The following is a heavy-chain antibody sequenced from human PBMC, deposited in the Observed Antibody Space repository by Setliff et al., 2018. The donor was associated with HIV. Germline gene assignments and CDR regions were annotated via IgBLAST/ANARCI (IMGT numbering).Heavy chain of an antibody. CDR2: IIPILNTA. D-gene: IGHD3-10*02. J-gene: IGHJ6*03. V-gene: IGHV1-69*11. CDR1: GGTFPGYA. Sequence: SVKVSCKASGGTFPGYAISWVRQAPGPGLEWMGSIIPILNTANYAQKFQGRVTITADESTSTAYMELSSLRSEDTAVYYCARIVRPSYYYYYYMDVWGKGTTVTVSS. CDR3: ARIVRPSYYYYYYMDV.